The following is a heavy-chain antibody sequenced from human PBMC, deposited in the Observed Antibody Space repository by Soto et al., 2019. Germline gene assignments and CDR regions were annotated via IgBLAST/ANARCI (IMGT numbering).Heavy chain of an antibody. D-gene: IGHD2-15*01. CDR3: AREGSGTFFGY. Sequence: ASVKVCCKASGYPLNNSTINWVVQSPLRGREWMGWITPNSGGTNYAQKFQGWVTMTRDTSISTAYMELSRLRSDDTAVYYCAREGSGTFFGYWGQGTLVTLSS. CDR1: GYPLNNST. J-gene: IGHJ4*02. V-gene: IGHV1-2*04. CDR2: ITPNSGGT.